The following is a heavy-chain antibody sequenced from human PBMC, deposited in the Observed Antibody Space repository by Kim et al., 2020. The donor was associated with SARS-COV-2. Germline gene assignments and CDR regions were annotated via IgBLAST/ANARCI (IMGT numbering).Heavy chain of an antibody. Sequence: GGSLRLSCAASGFTFSSYSMNWVRQAPGKGLEGVSYLSSSSSTIYYADSVKGRFTISRDNAKNSLYLQMNSLRDEDTAVYYCARGRRWLQRYTDYWGQGTLVTVSS. CDR2: LSSSSSTI. D-gene: IGHD5-12*01. J-gene: IGHJ4*02. V-gene: IGHV3-48*02. CDR1: GFTFSSYS. CDR3: ARGRRWLQRYTDY.